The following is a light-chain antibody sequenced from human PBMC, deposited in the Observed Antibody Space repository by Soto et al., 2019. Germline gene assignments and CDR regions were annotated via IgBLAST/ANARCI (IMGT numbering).Light chain of an antibody. CDR1: QGISNY. V-gene: IGKV1-17*03. J-gene: IGKJ1*01. CDR3: QQYHIYSWT. CDR2: DAS. Sequence: DIQMTQSPSAMSASVGDRVNITCRASQGISNYLAWFQLKPGKVPKRLIYDASTLQSGVPSRFSGSGSGTEFTLTITSLQPDDFATYYCQQYHIYSWTFGQGTKVDIK.